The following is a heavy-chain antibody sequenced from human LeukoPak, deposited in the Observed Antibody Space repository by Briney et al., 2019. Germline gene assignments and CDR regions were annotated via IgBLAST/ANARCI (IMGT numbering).Heavy chain of an antibody. Sequence: GASVEVSCKASGYTFTGYYMHWVRQAPGQGLEWMGWINPNSGGTNYAQKFQGRVTMTRDTSISTAYMELSRLRSDDTAVYYCARVTLGGYCSGGSCYALGFGYWGQGTLVTVSS. D-gene: IGHD2-15*01. V-gene: IGHV1-2*02. CDR2: INPNSGGT. CDR1: GYTFTGYY. CDR3: ARVTLGGYCSGGSCYALGFGY. J-gene: IGHJ4*02.